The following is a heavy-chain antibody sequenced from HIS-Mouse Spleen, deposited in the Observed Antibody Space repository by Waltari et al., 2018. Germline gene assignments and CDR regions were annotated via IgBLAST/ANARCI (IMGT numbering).Heavy chain of an antibody. CDR2: IYYSGST. CDR1: GGPISSYH. V-gene: IGHV4-59*08. D-gene: IGHD2-15*01. CDR3: ARGGLLAATYYFDY. Sequence: QVQLQESGPGLVKPSETLSPTCTVSGGPISSYHWSWIRQPPGKGLEWIGYIYYSGSTNYNPSLKSRVTISVDTSKNQFSLKLSSVTAADTAVYYCARGGLLAATYYFDYWGQGTLVTVSS. J-gene: IGHJ4*02.